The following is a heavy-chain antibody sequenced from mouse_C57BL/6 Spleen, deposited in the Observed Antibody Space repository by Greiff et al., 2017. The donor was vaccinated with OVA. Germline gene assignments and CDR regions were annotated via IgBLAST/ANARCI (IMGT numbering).Heavy chain of an antibody. CDR3: TTNDYDPAWFAY. CDR2: IDPEDGDT. V-gene: IGHV14-4*01. D-gene: IGHD2-4*01. CDR1: GFNIKDDY. Sequence: VQLQQSGAELVRPGASVKLSCTASGFNIKDDYMHWVKQRPEQGLEWIGWIDPEDGDTEYASKFQGKATMTADTSSNTAYLQLSGLTSEDTAVYYCTTNDYDPAWFAYWGQGTLVTVSA. J-gene: IGHJ3*01.